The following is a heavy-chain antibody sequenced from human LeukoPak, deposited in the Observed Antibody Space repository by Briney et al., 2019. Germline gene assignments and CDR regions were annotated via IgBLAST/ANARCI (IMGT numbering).Heavy chain of an antibody. J-gene: IGHJ3*01. CDR3: ARDLFNRDAFDL. D-gene: IGHD3-3*01. CDR1: GFTFSTYN. Sequence: GGSLRLSCAASGFTFSTYNMVWVRQAPGMGLEWVAAVSSSSTAIYYSDSVRGRFSIARDNAKNSLSLQMNSLRAEDTALYYCARDLFNRDAFDLCGPGTMVTVSS. V-gene: IGHV3-48*04. CDR2: VSSSSTAI.